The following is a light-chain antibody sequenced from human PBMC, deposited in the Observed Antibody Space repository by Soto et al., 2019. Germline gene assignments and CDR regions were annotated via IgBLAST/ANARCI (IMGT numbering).Light chain of an antibody. CDR3: QQYGISAWT. Sequence: SPSTLAVPTGKRATLSCRASQSVSSSYLAWYQQKPGQAPRLLIYGASSRATGIPDRFSGSGSGTDFTLTISRLEAEDFAVYYCQQYGISAWTFGQVTNVDIK. V-gene: IGKV3-20*01. CDR1: QSVSSSY. J-gene: IGKJ1*01. CDR2: GAS.